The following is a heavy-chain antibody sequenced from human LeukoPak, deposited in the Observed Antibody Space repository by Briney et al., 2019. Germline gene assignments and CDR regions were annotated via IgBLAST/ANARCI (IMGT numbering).Heavy chain of an antibody. D-gene: IGHD6-13*01. Sequence: SETLSLTCAVYGGSFSGYYWSWIRQPPGKGLEWIGEIVQSGNTKYNPSLKSRVNLSVDTSKNQISLNLTSVTAADTAVYYCARFGSSTWYKGAFDIWGQGTMVTVA. CDR1: GGSFSGYY. CDR2: IVQSGNT. J-gene: IGHJ3*02. CDR3: ARFGSSTWYKGAFDI. V-gene: IGHV4-34*12.